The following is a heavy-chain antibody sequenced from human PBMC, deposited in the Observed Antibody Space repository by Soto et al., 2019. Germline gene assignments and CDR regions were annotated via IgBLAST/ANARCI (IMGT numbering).Heavy chain of an antibody. CDR3: ARAYGGYADY. CDR2: IYYSGST. V-gene: IGHV4-59*01. J-gene: IGHJ4*02. D-gene: IGHD5-12*01. CDR1: GGSIRRYY. Sequence: SETLSLTCTVSGGSIRRYYWSWIRQPPGKGLEWIGYIYYSGSTNYNPSLKSRVTISVDTSKNQFSLKLSSVTAADTAVYYCARAYGGYADYWGQGALVTVS.